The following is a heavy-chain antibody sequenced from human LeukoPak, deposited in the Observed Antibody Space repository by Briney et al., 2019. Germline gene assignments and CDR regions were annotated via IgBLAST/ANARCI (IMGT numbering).Heavy chain of an antibody. CDR3: ARWPDGYTPLDY. D-gene: IGHD5-24*01. CDR2: ISMSGRYI. V-gene: IGHV3-21*01. Sequence: TGGSLRLSCAASGFTFDGYSMNWVRQAPGKGLEWVASISMSGRYIHYAGSVRGRFTISRDNGRNSVYLQMTGLRIEDTATYFCARWPDGYTPLDYWGQGVLVTV. J-gene: IGHJ4*02. CDR1: GFTFDGYS.